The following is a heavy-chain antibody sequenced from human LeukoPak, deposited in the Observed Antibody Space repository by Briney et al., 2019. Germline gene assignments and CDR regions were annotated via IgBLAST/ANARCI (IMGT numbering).Heavy chain of an antibody. Sequence: GGSLRLSCAASGFTFSSYAMHWVRQAPGKGLEWVALISYDGSNKYYADSVKARFIISRDNTKNTLYLQMNSLGAEDTAVYYCAKENWNNDGCFDYWGQGTLVTVSS. CDR2: ISYDGSNK. J-gene: IGHJ4*02. V-gene: IGHV3-30*04. CDR3: AKENWNNDGCFDY. D-gene: IGHD1/OR15-1a*01. CDR1: GFTFSSYA.